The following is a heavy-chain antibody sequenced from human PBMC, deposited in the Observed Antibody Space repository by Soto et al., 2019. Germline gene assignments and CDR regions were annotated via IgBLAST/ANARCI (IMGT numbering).Heavy chain of an antibody. CDR3: AKGRYFDSSGGCANY. Sequence: EVQLVESGGGLVQPGRSLRLSCAASGFNFDDYAMHWVRQAPGKGLEWVAAISGSGHATYYTQSVRGRFTISRDKSKKTVFLQMTNLRDEDTAIYYCAKGRYFDSSGGCANYWGLGTLVTVSS. J-gene: IGHJ4*02. CDR1: GFNFDDYA. D-gene: IGHD3-22*01. V-gene: IGHV3-23*04. CDR2: ISGSGHAT.